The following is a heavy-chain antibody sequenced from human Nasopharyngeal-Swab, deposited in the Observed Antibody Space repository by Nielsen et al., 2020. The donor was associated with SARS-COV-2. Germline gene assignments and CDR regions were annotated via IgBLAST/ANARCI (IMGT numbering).Heavy chain of an antibody. V-gene: IGHV3-7*01. CDR1: GFTFSSYW. CDR2: IKQDGSEK. CDR3: ARDIYGDNYYHYYGMDV. J-gene: IGHJ6*02. Sequence: GESLKISCAASGFTFSSYWMSWVRQAPGKGLEWVANIKQDGSEKYYVDSVKGRFTISRDNAKNSLYLQMNSLRAEDTAVYYCARDIYGDNYYHYYGMDVWGQGTTVTVS. D-gene: IGHD4/OR15-4a*01.